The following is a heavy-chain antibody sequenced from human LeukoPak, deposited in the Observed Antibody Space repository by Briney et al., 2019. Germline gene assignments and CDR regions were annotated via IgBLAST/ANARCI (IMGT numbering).Heavy chain of an antibody. V-gene: IGHV3-30*02. CDR1: GFTFSSYG. CDR2: IRYDGSNK. J-gene: IGHJ6*03. Sequence: GGSLRLSCAASGFTFSSYGMHWVRQAPGKGLEWVAFIRYDGSNKCYADSVKGRFTISRDNSKNTLYLQMNSLRAEDTAVYYCAKAPEKGKYYYGSGSNPYYYYMDVWGKGTTVTISS. D-gene: IGHD3-10*01. CDR3: AKAPEKGKYYYGSGSNPYYYYMDV.